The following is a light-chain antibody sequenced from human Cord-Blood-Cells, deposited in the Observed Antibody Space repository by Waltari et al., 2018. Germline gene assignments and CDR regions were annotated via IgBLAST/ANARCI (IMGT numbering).Light chain of an antibody. V-gene: IGLV4-69*01. CDR3: QTWGTGVV. J-gene: IGLJ2*01. CDR1: SGHSRDV. CDR2: LNSDGRH. Sequence: VLTQSPSASVSLGASVTPTCTLSSGHSRDVITCHQKQPEKGLRYWMKLNSDGRHSKADGIPYRFSGSSSGAARYLTISSLQSEDEADYYCQTWGTGVVFGGGTKLTVL.